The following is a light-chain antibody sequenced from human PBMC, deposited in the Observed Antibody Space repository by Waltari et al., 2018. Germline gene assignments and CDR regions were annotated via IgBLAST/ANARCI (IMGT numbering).Light chain of an antibody. CDR1: QTVLYSSNNKNY. J-gene: IGKJ4*01. V-gene: IGKV4-1*01. CDR3: QQYYNTPLT. Sequence: IVMTQSPDSLAVSLGERATINCKSSQTVLYSSNNKNYLAWYQQKPRQPPKLLIYWASTRDSGVPDRFSGGGSGTDFTLTISSLQAEDVAVYYCQQYYNTPLTFGGGTKVEIK. CDR2: WAS.